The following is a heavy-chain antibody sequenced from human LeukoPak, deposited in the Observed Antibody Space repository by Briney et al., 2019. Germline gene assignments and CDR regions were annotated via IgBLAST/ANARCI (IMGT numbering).Heavy chain of an antibody. CDR1: GGSISSGSYY. D-gene: IGHD5-18*01. Sequence: SETLSLTCTVSGGSISSGSYYWSWIRQPAGKGLEWLGRIYTSGSTNYNPSLKSRVTISVDTSKNQFSLKLSSVTAADTAVYYCARDYVYGYSYGFYYYYMDVWGKGTTVTVSS. CDR2: IYTSGST. V-gene: IGHV4-61*02. CDR3: ARDYVYGYSYGFYYYYMDV. J-gene: IGHJ6*03.